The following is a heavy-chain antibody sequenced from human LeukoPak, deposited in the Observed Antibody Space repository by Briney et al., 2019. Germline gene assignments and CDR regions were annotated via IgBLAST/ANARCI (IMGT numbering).Heavy chain of an antibody. CDR3: ARATPPYSSSWYAGGVMDV. Sequence: SETLSLTCTVSGGSISSGGYYWSWIRQHPGKGLEWIGYIYYSGSTYYNPSLKSRVTISVDTSKNQFSLKLSSVTAADTAVYYCARATPPYSSSWYAGGVMDVWGQGTTVTVSS. J-gene: IGHJ6*02. CDR1: GGSISSGGYY. D-gene: IGHD6-13*01. V-gene: IGHV4-31*03. CDR2: IYYSGST.